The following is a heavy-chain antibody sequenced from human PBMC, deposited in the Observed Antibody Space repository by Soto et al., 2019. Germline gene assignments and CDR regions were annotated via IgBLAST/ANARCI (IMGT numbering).Heavy chain of an antibody. CDR3: ARSGDYDPGIFDY. D-gene: IGHD4-17*01. Sequence: QVQLVQSGAEVKKPGASVKVSCKTSDYTFTSYGINWVRQAPGQGLEWMGWISAYNGHTNYAQNLQDRVTMTTDTTTSTAYMALRSLRADDTAVYFCARSGDYDPGIFDYWGQGTLVTVPS. J-gene: IGHJ4*02. CDR1: DYTFTSYG. CDR2: ISAYNGHT. V-gene: IGHV1-18*01.